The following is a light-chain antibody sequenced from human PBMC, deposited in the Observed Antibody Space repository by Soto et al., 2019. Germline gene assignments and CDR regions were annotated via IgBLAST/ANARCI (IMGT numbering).Light chain of an antibody. V-gene: IGKV1-39*01. CDR2: AAS. CDR1: QSISSY. Sequence: DIEMTQSPSSLSPSVGDRVTITCRASQSISSYLNWYQQKPGKAPKLLIYAASSWHSGVPSRFSGSGSGTDFTLTISSLQPEDFATYYCQQSYSTPLTFGGGTKVEIK. CDR3: QQSYSTPLT. J-gene: IGKJ4*01.